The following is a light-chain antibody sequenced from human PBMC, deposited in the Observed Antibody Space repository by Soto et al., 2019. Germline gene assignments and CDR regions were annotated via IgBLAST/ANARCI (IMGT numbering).Light chain of an antibody. V-gene: IGLV1-44*01. CDR3: AAWDDSLTVHV. Sequence: QSVLTQPPSASGTPGQSVTISCSGSSSNIGGRTVNWYQQLPGTAPKLLIYNNNQRPSGVPDRFSGSKSGTSASLAITGLQDEDEADYYCAAWDDSLTVHVFGVGTKVTV. CDR1: SSNIGGRT. CDR2: NNN. J-gene: IGLJ2*01.